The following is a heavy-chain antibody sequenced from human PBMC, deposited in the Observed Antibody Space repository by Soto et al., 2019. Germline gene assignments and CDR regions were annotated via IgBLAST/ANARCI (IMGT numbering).Heavy chain of an antibody. Sequence: SVKVSCKASGGTFSSYTISWVRQAPGKGLEWLGGIIPIFGAANYAQKFQGRVTITADKSTNTAYMELSSLRSDDTAVYYCAKDGGKDGYFGNWFDPWGQGTLVTVSS. J-gene: IGHJ5*02. CDR2: IIPIFGAA. CDR3: AKDGGKDGYFGNWFDP. D-gene: IGHD5-12*01. V-gene: IGHV1-69*06. CDR1: GGTFSSYT.